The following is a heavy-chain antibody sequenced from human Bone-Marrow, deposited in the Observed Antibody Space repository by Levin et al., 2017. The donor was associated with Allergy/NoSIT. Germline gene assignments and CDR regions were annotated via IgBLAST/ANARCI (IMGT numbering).Heavy chain of an antibody. CDR3: ARDLNNLARLGGMDV. CDR2: MNPNSGKT. V-gene: IGHV1-8*01. CDR1: GYTFSSDD. J-gene: IGHJ6*02. D-gene: IGHD1/OR15-1a*01. Sequence: GESLKISCKASGYTFSSDDVNWVRQATGQGLEWVGWMNPNSGKTAHAQKFQGRVTMTTNTSINTVYMELSSLTFEDAAVYYCARDLNNLARLGGMDVWGQGTTVIVSS.